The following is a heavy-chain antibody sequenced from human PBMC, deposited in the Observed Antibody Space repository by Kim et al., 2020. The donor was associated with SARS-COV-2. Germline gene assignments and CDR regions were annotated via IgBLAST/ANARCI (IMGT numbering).Heavy chain of an antibody. Sequence: SETLSLTCTVSGGSISSYYWSWIRQPPGEGLEWIGYISYSESTNYNPSLKSRVTISVDTSKNQFSLNLSSMTAADTAVYYCARAPGSGSLNYYFDYWGQGTPVTRSS. J-gene: IGHJ4*02. CDR2: ISYSEST. D-gene: IGHD6-6*01. V-gene: IGHV4-59*13. CDR1: GGSISSYY. CDR3: ARAPGSGSLNYYFDY.